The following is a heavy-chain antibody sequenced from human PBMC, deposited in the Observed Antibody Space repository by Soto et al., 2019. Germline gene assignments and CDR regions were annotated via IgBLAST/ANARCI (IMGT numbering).Heavy chain of an antibody. V-gene: IGHV5-51*01. CDR2: IYPGDSDT. CDR1: GYSFTSYW. J-gene: IGHJ6*04. Sequence: PGESLKISCKGSGYSFTSYWIGWVRQMPGKGLEWMGIIYPGDSDTRYSPSFQGQVTISADKSISTAYLQWSSLKASDTALYYCARHSVKRARIYWVKDYCSYGMDVWGKGTTVTVSS. CDR3: ARHSVKRARIYWVKDYCSYGMDV. D-gene: IGHD5-12*01.